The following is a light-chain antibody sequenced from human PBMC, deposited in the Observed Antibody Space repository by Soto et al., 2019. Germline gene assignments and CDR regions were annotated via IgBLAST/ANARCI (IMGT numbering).Light chain of an antibody. Sequence: EIVLPQSPATLSLSPGERATLSCRASQSVSSYLAWFQQKPGQAPRLLIYDASNRATGIPARFSGSGSGTEFTLTISSLQSEDFAVYYCQQRSNWPPAWTFGQGTKVDI. CDR1: QSVSSY. CDR2: DAS. CDR3: QQRSNWPPAWT. V-gene: IGKV3-11*01. J-gene: IGKJ1*01.